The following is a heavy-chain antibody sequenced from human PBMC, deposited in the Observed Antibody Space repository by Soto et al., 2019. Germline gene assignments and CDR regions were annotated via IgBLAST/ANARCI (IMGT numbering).Heavy chain of an antibody. D-gene: IGHD6-6*01. CDR1: GGSISSGGYY. J-gene: IGHJ5*02. CDR2: IYYSGST. Sequence: SETLSLTCTVSGGSISSGGYYWSWIRQHPGKGLEWIGYIYYSGSTYYNPSLKSRVTISVDTSKNQFSLKLSSVTAADTAVYYCARAEESIAARQWFDPWGQGTLVTVSS. CDR3: ARAEESIAARQWFDP. V-gene: IGHV4-31*03.